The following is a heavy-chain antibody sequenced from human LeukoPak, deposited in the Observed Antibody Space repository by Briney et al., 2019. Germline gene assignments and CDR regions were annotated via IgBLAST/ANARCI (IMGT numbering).Heavy chain of an antibody. J-gene: IGHJ6*03. V-gene: IGHV4-61*02. CDR2: IYTSGST. CDR3: AREGDWGAVDAVGGYYDFWSGYPHMDV. Sequence: PSQTLSLTCTVSGGSISSGSYYWSWIRQPAGKGLEWIGRIYTSGSTNYNPSLKSRVTISVDTSKNQFSLKLSSVTAADTAVYYCAREGDWGAVDAVGGYYDFWSGYPHMDVWGKGTTVTVSS. CDR1: GGSISSGSYY. D-gene: IGHD3-3*01.